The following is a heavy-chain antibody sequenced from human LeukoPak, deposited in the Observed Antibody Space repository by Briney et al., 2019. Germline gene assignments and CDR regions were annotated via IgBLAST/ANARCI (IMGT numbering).Heavy chain of an antibody. Sequence: GGSLRLSCAASGFTFSSYGMHWVRQAPGKGLEWVAVIWYDGSNKYYADSVKGRFTISRDNSKNTLYLQMNSLRAEDTAVYYCARVPTVTTTYYYGMDVWGKGTMVTVSS. CDR2: IWYDGSNK. V-gene: IGHV3-33*01. CDR3: ARVPTVTTTYYYGMDV. D-gene: IGHD4-17*01. CDR1: GFTFSSYG. J-gene: IGHJ6*04.